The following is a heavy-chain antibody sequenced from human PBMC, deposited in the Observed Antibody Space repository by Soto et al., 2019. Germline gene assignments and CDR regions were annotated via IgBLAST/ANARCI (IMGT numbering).Heavy chain of an antibody. CDR2: INPSGGTT. CDR1: GYTFTSYY. CDR3: AMRSTEGAYYYMDV. D-gene: IGHD2-2*01. J-gene: IGHJ6*03. Sequence: QVQLVQSGTEVKKPGASVKVSCKESGYTFTSYYMHWVRQAPGQGLEWMGIINPSGGTTTYAQNFQDRVTMTRDTSTSTVYMELSSLRSEDTAVYYCAMRSTEGAYYYMDVWGKGTTVTVSS. V-gene: IGHV1-46*03.